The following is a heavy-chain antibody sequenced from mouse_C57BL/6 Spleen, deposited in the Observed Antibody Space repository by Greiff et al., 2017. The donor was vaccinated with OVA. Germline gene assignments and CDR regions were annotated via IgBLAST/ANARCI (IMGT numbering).Heavy chain of an antibody. D-gene: IGHD1-1*01. CDR2: INYDGSST. V-gene: IGHV5-16*01. Sequence: EVKLVESEGGLVQPGSSMKLSCTASGFTFSDYYMAWVRQVPEKGLEWVANINYDGSSTYYLDSLKSRFIISRDNAKNILYLQMSSLNSEDTATYYCAREGSSDYFYYWGQGTTLTVSS. CDR3: AREGSSDYFYY. J-gene: IGHJ2*01. CDR1: GFTFSDYY.